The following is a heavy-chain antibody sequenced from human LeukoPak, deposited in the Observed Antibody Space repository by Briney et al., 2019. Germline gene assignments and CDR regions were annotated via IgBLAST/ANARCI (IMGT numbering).Heavy chain of an antibody. CDR3: GKGGEGGYDFSIVY. Sequence: GRSLRLSCAASGFTFSSYGMHWVRQAPGKGLEWVAVISYDGSNKYYADSVKGRFTISRDNSKNTLYLQMNILRAEDTAVYYCGKGGEGGYDFSIVYWGQGTLVTVSS. CDR2: ISYDGSNK. J-gene: IGHJ4*02. CDR1: GFTFSSYG. V-gene: IGHV3-30*18. D-gene: IGHD5-12*01.